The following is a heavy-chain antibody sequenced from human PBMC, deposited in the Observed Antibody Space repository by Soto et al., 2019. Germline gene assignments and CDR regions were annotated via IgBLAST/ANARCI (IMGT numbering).Heavy chain of an antibody. D-gene: IGHD2-2*01. CDR1: GFTVSSHH. CDR2: IYTGGIT. Sequence: EVQLVESGGGLIQPGGSLRLSCAPSGFTVSSHHMSWVRQAPGKGLEWVSFIYTGGITYYADSVRGRFTISRDNYKNTLELQMDSLRVEDTAFYYCAGDCSYTRCYPALGAWGQGTLVTVSS. V-gene: IGHV3-53*01. J-gene: IGHJ5*02. CDR3: AGDCSYTRCYPALGA.